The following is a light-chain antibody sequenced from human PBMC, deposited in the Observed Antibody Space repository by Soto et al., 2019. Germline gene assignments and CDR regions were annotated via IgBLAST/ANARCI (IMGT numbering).Light chain of an antibody. V-gene: IGKV3-20*01. J-gene: IGKJ2*01. Sequence: EIVLTQSPGTLSLSPGERATLSCRASQSVINRYLTWYQQKPGQAPKLLIHGASTRAAGTPDMFRGRGSGTDFTLTLNRLEPEDFEEYYFQEFGGSSYTFGQGTRVAIK. CDR1: QSVINRY. CDR2: GAS. CDR3: QEFGGSSYT.